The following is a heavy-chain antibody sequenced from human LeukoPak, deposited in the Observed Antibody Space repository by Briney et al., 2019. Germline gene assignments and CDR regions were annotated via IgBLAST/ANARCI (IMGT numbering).Heavy chain of an antibody. V-gene: IGHV3-48*04. CDR2: ISSSSSTI. CDR1: GFTLSSYS. CDR3: ARGEFEDTFDY. J-gene: IGHJ4*02. D-gene: IGHD3-10*01. Sequence: GGSLTLSCAASGFTLSSYSMNWVRQAPGKGLEWVSYISSSSSTIYYADSVKGRFTISRDNAKNSLYLQMNSLRAEDTAVYYCARGEFEDTFDYWGQGTLVTVSS.